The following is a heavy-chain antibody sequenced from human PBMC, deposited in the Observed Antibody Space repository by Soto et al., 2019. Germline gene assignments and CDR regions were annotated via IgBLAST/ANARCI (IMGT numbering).Heavy chain of an antibody. CDR1: GFSLSTSGLG. Sequence: QITLKEAGPTPVKPTQTLTLTGTFSGFSLSTSGLGVGRIRQPTGEALEWLAVIYWDDATEYRPSLKNRLTIIKDIPKYQVVPTMTNMGLMDTGTDYLALNGPENWPVDYWGRGTRVTVSS. D-gene: IGHD1-1*01. CDR3: ALNGPENWPVDY. V-gene: IGHV2-5*02. J-gene: IGHJ4*02. CDR2: IYWDDAT.